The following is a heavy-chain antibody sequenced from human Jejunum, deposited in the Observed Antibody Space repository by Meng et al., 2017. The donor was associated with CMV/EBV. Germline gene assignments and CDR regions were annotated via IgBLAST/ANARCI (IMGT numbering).Heavy chain of an antibody. D-gene: IGHD3-10*01. J-gene: IGHJ4*02. Sequence: SGYTFTNYYMHWVRQAPGHGLEWMGIINPNGGTTTYAKKFRSGVAMTRDTSTTTVYLDLSSLRSEDTAVYYCARDPYGAGSSALDYWGQGTLVTVSS. CDR2: INPNGGTT. V-gene: IGHV1-46*01. CDR3: ARDPYGAGSSALDY. CDR1: GYTFTNYY.